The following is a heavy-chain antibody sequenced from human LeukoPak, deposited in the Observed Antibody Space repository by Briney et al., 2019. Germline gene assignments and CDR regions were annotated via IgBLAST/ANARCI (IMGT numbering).Heavy chain of an antibody. Sequence: PGGSLRLSCAASGFTFSSYAMSWVRQAPGKGLEWVSAISGSGGSTYYADSVKGPFTISRDNSKNTLYLQMNSLRAEDTAVYYCAKDHATQPWELRGVDYWGQGTLVTVSS. CDR2: ISGSGGST. D-gene: IGHD3-10*01. CDR3: AKDHATQPWELRGVDY. J-gene: IGHJ4*02. CDR1: GFTFSSYA. V-gene: IGHV3-23*01.